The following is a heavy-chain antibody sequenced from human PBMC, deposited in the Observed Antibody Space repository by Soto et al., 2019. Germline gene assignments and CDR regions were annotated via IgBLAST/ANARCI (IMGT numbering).Heavy chain of an antibody. CDR2: ISYDGTNK. CDR3: ARDPKTSGGQHWAFNYFDS. D-gene: IGHD7-27*01. V-gene: IGHV3-30-3*01. CDR1: GFTFSGYW. J-gene: IGHJ4*02. Sequence: VGSLRLSCAASGFTFSGYWMSWARQAPGKGPEWVALISYDGTNKFYADSVKGRFTISRDNSKSTLYLQVDSLRPEDAAVYYCARDPKTSGGQHWAFNYFDSWGQGTLVTVSS.